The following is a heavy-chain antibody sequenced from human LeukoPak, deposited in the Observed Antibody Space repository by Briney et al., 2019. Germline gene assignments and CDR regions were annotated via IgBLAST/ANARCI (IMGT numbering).Heavy chain of an antibody. CDR2: ISAYNGNT. V-gene: IGHV1-18*01. CDR1: GYTLTELS. Sequence: ASVKVSCKVSGYTLTELSMHWVRQAPGQGLEWMGWISAYNGNTNYAQKLQGRVAMTTDTSTSTAYMELRSLRSDDTAVYYCARDLRGDPMVRGVIHDAFDIWGQGTMVTVSS. J-gene: IGHJ3*02. D-gene: IGHD3-10*01. CDR3: ARDLRGDPMVRGVIHDAFDI.